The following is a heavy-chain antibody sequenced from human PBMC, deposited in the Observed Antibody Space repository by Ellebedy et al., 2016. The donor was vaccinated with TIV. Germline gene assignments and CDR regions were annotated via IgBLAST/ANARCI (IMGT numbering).Heavy chain of an antibody. J-gene: IGHJ6*02. CDR1: GYSFTSYW. D-gene: IGHD3-3*01. CDR2: IDPSDSYT. V-gene: IGHV5-10-1*01. Sequence: GESLKISCKGSGYSFTSYWISWVRQMPGKGLEWMGRIDPSDSYTNYSPSFQGHVTISADKSISTAYLQWSSLKASDTAMYYCARQLQGTIFGVVTVYYYYYGMDVWGQGTTVTVSS. CDR3: ARQLQGTIFGVVTVYYYYYGMDV.